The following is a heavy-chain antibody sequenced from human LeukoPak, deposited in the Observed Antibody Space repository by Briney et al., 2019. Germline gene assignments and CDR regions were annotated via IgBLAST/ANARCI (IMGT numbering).Heavy chain of an antibody. CDR2: ISYDGSNK. CDR1: GFTFSSYG. D-gene: IGHD2-2*01. CDR3: AKLGIVVVPAARFDP. J-gene: IGHJ5*02. V-gene: IGHV3-30*18. Sequence: GALRLSCAASGFTFSSYGKHWVRQAPGKGLERVAVISYDGSNKYYADSVKGRFTISRDNSKNTLYLQMNSLRAEDTAVYYCAKLGIVVVPAARFDPWGQGTLVTVSS.